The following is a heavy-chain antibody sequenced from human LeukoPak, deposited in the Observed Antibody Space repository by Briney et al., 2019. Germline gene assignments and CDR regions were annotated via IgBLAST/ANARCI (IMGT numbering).Heavy chain of an antibody. J-gene: IGHJ6*04. Sequence: PGRSLRLSCAASGFTFSSHGMHWVRQAPGKGLEWVAVIWYDGSDEYYADSVKGRFTISRDNSKNTLYLQMNSLRAEDTVVYYCARDWENGMDVWGKGTTVTVSS. V-gene: IGHV3-33*01. CDR1: GFTFSSHG. CDR3: ARDWENGMDV. CDR2: IWYDGSDE. D-gene: IGHD1-26*01.